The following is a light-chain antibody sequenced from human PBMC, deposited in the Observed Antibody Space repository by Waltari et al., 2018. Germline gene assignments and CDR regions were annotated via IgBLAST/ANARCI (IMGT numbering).Light chain of an antibody. Sequence: IGNNYVSWYRQFPGTAPELLIYEDGERPSGVPGRFSGSKSGTSATLDITGLQAGDEADYYCGTWDSSLSGAVFGGGTHLTVL. J-gene: IGLJ7*01. CDR1: IGNNY. CDR3: GTWDSSLSGAV. V-gene: IGLV1-51*02. CDR2: EDG.